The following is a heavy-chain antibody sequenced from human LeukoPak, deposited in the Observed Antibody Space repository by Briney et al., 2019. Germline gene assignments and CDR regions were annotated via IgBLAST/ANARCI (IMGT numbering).Heavy chain of an antibody. CDR2: IIQSGNT. V-gene: IGHV4-34*01. CDR1: GGSFSGYY. D-gene: IGHD3-10*01. J-gene: IGHJ4*02. CDR3: TRGPRFGYPGY. Sequence: PSETLSLTCAVYGGSFSGYYWNWIRQPPGKGLEWIGEIIQSGNTYYNSSLKSRVTVSLGTSKDQFSLKLSSVTAADTAVYYCTRGPRFGYPGYWGQGTLVTVSS.